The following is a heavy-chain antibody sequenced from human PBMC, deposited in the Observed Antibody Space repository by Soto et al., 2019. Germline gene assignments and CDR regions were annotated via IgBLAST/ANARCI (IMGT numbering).Heavy chain of an antibody. CDR1: GYTFTSYG. Sequence: ASVRVSCKASGYTFTSYGISWVRRAPGQGLEWMGWISAYNGNTNYAQKLQGRVTMTTDTSTSTAYMELRSLRSDDTAVYYCARVPIFGVVTYYFDYWGQGTLVTVSS. CDR2: ISAYNGNT. V-gene: IGHV1-18*01. J-gene: IGHJ4*02. D-gene: IGHD3-3*01. CDR3: ARVPIFGVVTYYFDY.